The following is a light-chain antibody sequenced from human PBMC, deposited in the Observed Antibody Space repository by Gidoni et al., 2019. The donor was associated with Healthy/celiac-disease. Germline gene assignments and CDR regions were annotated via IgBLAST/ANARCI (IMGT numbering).Light chain of an antibody. CDR1: QGISSY. Sequence: DIQLTQSPSFLSASVGDRVTITCRASQGISSYLAWYQQKPVKAPKLLIYAASTLQSGVPSRFSGSGSGTEFTLTISSLQPEDFATYYCQQLNSYPSGYTFGQGTKLEIK. CDR2: AAS. V-gene: IGKV1-9*01. J-gene: IGKJ2*01. CDR3: QQLNSYPSGYT.